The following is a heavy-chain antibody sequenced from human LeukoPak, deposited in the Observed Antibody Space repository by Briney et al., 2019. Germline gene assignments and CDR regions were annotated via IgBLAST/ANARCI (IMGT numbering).Heavy chain of an antibody. Sequence: PSETLSLTCTVSGGSISSYYWSWIRQPPGKGLEWIGYIYYSGSTNYNPSLKSRVTISVDTSKNQFSLKLSSVTAADTAVYYCARAYYDILTGWRPFDYWGQGTLVTVSS. V-gene: IGHV4-59*01. CDR1: GGSISSYY. CDR3: ARAYYDILTGWRPFDY. CDR2: IYYSGST. D-gene: IGHD3-9*01. J-gene: IGHJ4*02.